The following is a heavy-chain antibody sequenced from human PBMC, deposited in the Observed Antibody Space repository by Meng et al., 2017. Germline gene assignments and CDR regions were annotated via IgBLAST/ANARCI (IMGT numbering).Heavy chain of an antibody. CDR1: GFTVSSNY. CDR2: IYSGGST. V-gene: IGHV3-66*02. J-gene: IGHJ4*02. D-gene: IGHD3-22*01. CDR3: ARASYYYDSSGYYYEYFDY. Sequence: GESLKISCAASGFTVSSNYMSWVRQAPGKGVEWVSVIYSGGSTYYADSVKGRFTISRDNSKNTLYLQMNSLRAEDTAVYYCARASYYYDSSGYYYEYFDYWGQGTLVTVSS.